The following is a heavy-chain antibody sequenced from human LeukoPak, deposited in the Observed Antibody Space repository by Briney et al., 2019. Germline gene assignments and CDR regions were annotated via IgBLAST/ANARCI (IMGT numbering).Heavy chain of an antibody. CDR1: GFTFSSYW. V-gene: IGHV3-48*04. CDR2: ISSSGDTI. D-gene: IGHD3-10*01. CDR3: ARWRYYYGSGNYPFDY. J-gene: IGHJ4*02. Sequence: GGSLRLSCAGSGFTFSSYWMSWVRQAPGKGLEWLSYISSSGDTIYDADSVKGRFTISRDNAKNSLYLQMNSLRAEDTAVYYCARWRYYYGSGNYPFDYWGQGTLVTVSS.